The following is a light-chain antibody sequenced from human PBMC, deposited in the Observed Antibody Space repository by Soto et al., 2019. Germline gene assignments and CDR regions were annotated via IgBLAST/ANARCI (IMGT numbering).Light chain of an antibody. CDR2: GTT. CDR1: QSVNGN. J-gene: IGKJ1*01. Sequence: EIIMTQSPVTLSVSPGERATLSCRASQSVNGNLAWYQQKLGQAPRLLIYGTTTRATGIPARFIGSGTGTEFTLTISSLQSEDFAVYFCQQYNDRPPWTFGQGTKVEI. V-gene: IGKV3-15*01. CDR3: QQYNDRPPWT.